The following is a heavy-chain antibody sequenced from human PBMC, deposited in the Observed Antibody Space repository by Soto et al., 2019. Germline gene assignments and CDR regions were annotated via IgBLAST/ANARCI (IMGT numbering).Heavy chain of an antibody. CDR3: ASSKDHIVVVVAATSRYYGMDV. CDR2: IIPIFGTA. Sequence: ASVKVSCKASGGTFSSYAISWVRQAPGQGLEWMGGIIPIFGTANYAQKFQGRVTITADKSTSTAYMELSSLRSEDTAVYYCASSKDHIVVVVAATSRYYGMDVWGQGTTVTVSS. J-gene: IGHJ6*02. D-gene: IGHD2-15*01. CDR1: GGTFSSYA. V-gene: IGHV1-69*06.